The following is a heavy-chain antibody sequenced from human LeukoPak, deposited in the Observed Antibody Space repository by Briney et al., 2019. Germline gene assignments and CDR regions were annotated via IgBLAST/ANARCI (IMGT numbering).Heavy chain of an antibody. D-gene: IGHD5-12*01. CDR2: ISGSGGST. CDR1: GFTFSSYA. CDR3: AKDLRGPRGLQSGYEHVGYPLEFDP. J-gene: IGHJ5*02. Sequence: GGSLRLSCAASGFTFSSYAMSWVRQAPGKGLEWVSAISGSGGSTYYADSVKGRFTISRDNSKNTLYLQMNSLRAEDTAVYYCAKDLRGPRGLQSGYEHVGYPLEFDPWGQGTLVTVSS. V-gene: IGHV3-23*01.